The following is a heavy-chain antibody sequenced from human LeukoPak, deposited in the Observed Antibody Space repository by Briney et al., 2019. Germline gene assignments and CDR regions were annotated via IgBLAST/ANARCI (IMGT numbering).Heavy chain of an antibody. J-gene: IGHJ4*02. D-gene: IGHD3-22*01. CDR3: ARPFNSYYYDSSGYYPYFDY. Sequence: GGSLRLSCAASGFTFSSYAMSWVRQAPGKGLEWVSSISSSSSYIYYADSVKGRFTISRDNAKNSLYLQMNSLRAEDTAVYYCARPFNSYYYDSSGYYPYFDYWGQGTLVTVSS. CDR1: GFTFSSYA. V-gene: IGHV3-21*01. CDR2: ISSSSSYI.